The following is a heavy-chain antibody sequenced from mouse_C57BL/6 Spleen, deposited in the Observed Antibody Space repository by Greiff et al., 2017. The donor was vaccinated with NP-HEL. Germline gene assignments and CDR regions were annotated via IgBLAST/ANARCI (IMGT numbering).Heavy chain of an antibody. Sequence: QVQLQQSGAELVRPGASVKLSCKASGYTFTDYYINWVKQRPGQGLEWIARIYPGSGNTYYNEKFKGKATLTAEKSSSTAYMQLSSLTSEDSAVYFCARGTTVGFHFDYWGQGTTLTVSS. CDR2: IYPGSGNT. CDR1: GYTFTDYY. V-gene: IGHV1-76*01. D-gene: IGHD1-1*01. J-gene: IGHJ2*01. CDR3: ARGTTVGFHFDY.